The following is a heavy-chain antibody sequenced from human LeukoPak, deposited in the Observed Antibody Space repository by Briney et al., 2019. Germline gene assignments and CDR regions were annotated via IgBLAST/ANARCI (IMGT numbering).Heavy chain of an antibody. CDR3: ARGLINSGATNFDL. Sequence: GGSLRLSCAASGFTFSTSAMTWVRQAPGKGLVWVSRINTGSSTSYADSVKGRFTMSRDNAKNTLYLQMNSLRAEDTAVYYCARGLINSGATNFDLWGQGTLVTVSS. D-gene: IGHD4-23*01. CDR2: INTGSST. V-gene: IGHV3-74*01. J-gene: IGHJ4*02. CDR1: GFTFSTSA.